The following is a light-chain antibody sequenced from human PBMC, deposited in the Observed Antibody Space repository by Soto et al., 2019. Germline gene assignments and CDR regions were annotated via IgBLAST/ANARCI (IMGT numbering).Light chain of an antibody. V-gene: IGKV3D-15*01. Sequence: ILMTQSASTLSVSPGERATLSCRASQSVSSNLAWYQQKPGQAPRLLIYDTSNRATGIPARFSGSGSGTDFTLTISRLESEDSGIYYCLHRHNWLTFGGGTKVDIK. J-gene: IGKJ4*01. CDR1: QSVSSN. CDR2: DTS. CDR3: LHRHNWLT.